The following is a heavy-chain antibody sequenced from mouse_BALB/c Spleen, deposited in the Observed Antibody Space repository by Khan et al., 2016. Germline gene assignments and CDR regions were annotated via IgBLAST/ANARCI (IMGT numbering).Heavy chain of an antibody. V-gene: IGHV14-3*02. CDR2: IDPANGNT. J-gene: IGHJ3*01. Sequence: VRLQQSGAELVKPGASVKLSCTASGFTIKDTYMHWVKQRPEQGLEWIGRIDPANGNTKYDPKFQGMATITADTSSNTAYLQLSGLTSEDAAVDYWAMGGGGGWFAYWGQGTLVTVSA. D-gene: IGHD1-1*02. CDR3: AMGGGGGWFAY. CDR1: GFTIKDTY.